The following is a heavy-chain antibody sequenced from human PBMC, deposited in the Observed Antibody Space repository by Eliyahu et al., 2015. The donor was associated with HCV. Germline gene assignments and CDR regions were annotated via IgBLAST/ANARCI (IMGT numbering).Heavy chain of an antibody. J-gene: IGHJ4*02. V-gene: IGHV3-33*01. Sequence: QVQLVESGGGVVQPGRSLRXSCAASGFXFXXYGMHWVRQAPGKGLEWVAVIWYDGSNKYYVDSVKGRFTISRDNFKNTLYLHMNSLRAEDTAVYYCARGSAAGTPAYVDYWGQGSLVTVSS. CDR2: IWYDGSNK. CDR1: GFXFXXYG. D-gene: IGHD6-13*01. CDR3: ARGSAAGTPAYVDY.